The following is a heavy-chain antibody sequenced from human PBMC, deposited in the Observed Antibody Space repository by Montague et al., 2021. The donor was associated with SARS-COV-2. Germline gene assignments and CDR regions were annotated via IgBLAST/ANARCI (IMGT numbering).Heavy chain of an antibody. CDR3: AKDADPVVVAAKPDY. Sequence: SLRLSCAASVFTFSRYAMSLVRQAPGKGLEWVSALSGSGGSTYYXXSLKVLFTISRDNSKNTPYLQLNSLRAEDTAVYYCAKDADPVVVAAKPDYWGQGALVTVSS. D-gene: IGHD2-15*01. CDR1: VFTFSRYA. J-gene: IGHJ4*02. V-gene: IGHV3-23*01. CDR2: LSGSGGST.